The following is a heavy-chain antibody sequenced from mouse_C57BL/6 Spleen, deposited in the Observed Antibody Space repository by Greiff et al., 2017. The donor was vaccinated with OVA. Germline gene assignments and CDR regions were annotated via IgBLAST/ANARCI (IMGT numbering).Heavy chain of an antibody. J-gene: IGHJ1*03. Sequence: QVQLQQPGAELVKPGASVKMSCKASGYTFTSYWITWVKQRPGQGLEWIGDIYPGSGSTKYNEKFQSKATLTVDTYYSPDYMQLSGLTSEDTAVDYCASRSGDWYCDVGGTGTTVTVAS. CDR3: ASRSGDWYCDV. V-gene: IGHV1-55*01. D-gene: IGHD1-1*01. CDR2: IYPGSGST. CDR1: GYTFTSYW.